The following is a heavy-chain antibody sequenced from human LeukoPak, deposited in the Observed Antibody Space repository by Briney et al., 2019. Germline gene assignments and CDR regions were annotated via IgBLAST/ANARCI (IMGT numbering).Heavy chain of an antibody. CDR3: ARDLRYSSSWYLSPFDY. CDR2: ISSSSSYI. J-gene: IGHJ4*02. CDR1: GFTFSSYS. D-gene: IGHD6-13*01. V-gene: IGHV3-21*01. Sequence: GGSLRLSCAASGFTFSSYSMSWVRQAPGKGLEWVSSISSSSSYIYYADSVKGRFTISRDNAKNSLHLQMNSLRAEDTAVYYCARDLRYSSSWYLSPFDYWGQGTLVTVSS.